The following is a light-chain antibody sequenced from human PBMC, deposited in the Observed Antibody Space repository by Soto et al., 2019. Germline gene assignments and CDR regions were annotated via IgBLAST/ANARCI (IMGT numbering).Light chain of an antibody. V-gene: IGLV2-14*01. CDR2: EVS. J-gene: IGLJ1*01. Sequence: QSALTQPASVSGSPGQSITISCTGTSSDVGGYNYVSWYQQQSGKAPKLMIHEVSNRPSGVSNRFSGSKSGNTASLTISGLQADDEADYYCCLYIGATTYVFGTGTKVTVL. CDR3: CLYIGATTYV. CDR1: SSDVGGYNY.